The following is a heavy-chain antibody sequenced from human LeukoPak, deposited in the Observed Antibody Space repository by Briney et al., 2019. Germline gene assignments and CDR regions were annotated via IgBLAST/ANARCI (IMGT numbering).Heavy chain of an antibody. Sequence: SETLSLTCAVYGGSFSGYYWSWIRQPPGKGLEWIGEINHSGSTNYNPSLKSRVTISEDTSKNQFSLKLSSVTAADTAVYYCARGRRSYDFWSGRTYYYYYMDVWGKGTTVTVSS. V-gene: IGHV4-34*01. J-gene: IGHJ6*03. CDR2: INHSGST. D-gene: IGHD3-3*01. CDR1: GGSFSGYY. CDR3: ARGRRSYDFWSGRTYYYYYMDV.